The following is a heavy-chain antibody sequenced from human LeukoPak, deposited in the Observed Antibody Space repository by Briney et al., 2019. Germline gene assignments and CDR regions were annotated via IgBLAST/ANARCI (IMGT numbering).Heavy chain of an antibody. Sequence: SETLSLTCAVYGGSFSGYYWSWIRQPPGKGLEWIGYIYYSGSTYYNPSLKSRVTISVDTSKNQFSLKLSSVTAADTAVYYCARTVTTRIFDYWGQGTLVTVSS. CDR2: IYYSGST. D-gene: IGHD4-11*01. CDR3: ARTVTTRIFDY. V-gene: IGHV4-34*09. J-gene: IGHJ4*02. CDR1: GGSFSGYY.